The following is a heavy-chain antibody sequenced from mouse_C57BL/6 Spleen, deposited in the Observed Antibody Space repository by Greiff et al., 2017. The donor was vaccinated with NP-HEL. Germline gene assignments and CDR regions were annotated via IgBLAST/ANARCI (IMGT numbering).Heavy chain of an antibody. D-gene: IGHD2-14*01. CDR2: IYPGSGNT. CDR3: ARSDYRGYYYAMDY. V-gene: IGHV1-76*01. CDR1: GYTFTDYY. J-gene: IGHJ4*01. Sequence: VQLQQSGAELVRPGASVKLSCKASGYTFTDYYINWVKQRPGQGLEWIARIYPGSGNTYYNEKFKGKATLTAEKSSSTAYMQLSSLTSEDSAVYFCARSDYRGYYYAMDYWGQGTSVTVSS.